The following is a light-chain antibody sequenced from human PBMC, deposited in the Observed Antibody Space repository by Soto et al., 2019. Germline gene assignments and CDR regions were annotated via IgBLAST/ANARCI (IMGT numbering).Light chain of an antibody. CDR3: CSYAGSSTDVV. V-gene: IGLV2-23*02. CDR2: EVS. Sequence: QSALTQPASVSGSPGQSITISCTGTSSDVGSYNLVSWYQQHPGKAPKLMIYEVSKRSSGVSNLFSCSKSGITASLTNSGLQAEDEADYYCCSYAGSSTDVVFGGGTKLTVL. CDR1: SSDVGSYNL. J-gene: IGLJ2*01.